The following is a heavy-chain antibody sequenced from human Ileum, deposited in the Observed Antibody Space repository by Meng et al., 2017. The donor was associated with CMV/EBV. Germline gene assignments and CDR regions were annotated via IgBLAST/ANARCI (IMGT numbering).Heavy chain of an antibody. CDR3: ARFEYSSSSSNYYYGMDV. J-gene: IGHJ6*02. Sequence: GGSLRLSCAASGFTVSSIYMTWFRQAPGKGPEWVSVIYIDGATYHADSVRGRFTISRDNSKNTLYLQMNSLRAEDTAVYYCARFEYSSSSSNYYYGMDVWGQGTTVTVSS. CDR1: GFTVSSIY. CDR2: IYIDGAT. V-gene: IGHV3-66*02. D-gene: IGHD6-6*01.